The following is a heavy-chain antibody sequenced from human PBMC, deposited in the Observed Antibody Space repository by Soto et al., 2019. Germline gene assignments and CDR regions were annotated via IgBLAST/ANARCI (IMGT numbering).Heavy chain of an antibody. J-gene: IGHJ4*02. CDR3: AKVDGYVWGSYRPIDF. Sequence: GGSLRLSCAASGFTFSSYAMSWVRQAPGKGLEWVSAISGSGGSTYYADSVKGRFTISRDNSKNTLYLQMNSLRAEDTAVYYCAKVDGYVWGSYRPIDFWGQGTLVTVSS. D-gene: IGHD3-16*02. V-gene: IGHV3-23*01. CDR2: ISGSGGST. CDR1: GFTFSSYA.